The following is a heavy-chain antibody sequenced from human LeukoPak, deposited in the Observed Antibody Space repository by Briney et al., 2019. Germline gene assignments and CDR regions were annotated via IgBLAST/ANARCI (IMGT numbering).Heavy chain of an antibody. Sequence: PGRSLRLSCAASGFTFSNYGMPWVRQAPGRGLECVAVIWYDGKHQYYADSVKGRFNISRDNPNNMLYLQMNSLRVEDTAVYYCAKGPTQVLRFLRDGKTYYMDVWGKGTSVLVSS. CDR3: AKGPTQVLRFLRDGKTYYMDV. CDR2: IWYDGKHQ. V-gene: IGHV3-33*06. D-gene: IGHD3-3*01. J-gene: IGHJ6*03. CDR1: GFTFSNYG.